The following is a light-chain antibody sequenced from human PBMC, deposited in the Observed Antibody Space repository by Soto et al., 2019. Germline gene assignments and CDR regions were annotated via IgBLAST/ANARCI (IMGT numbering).Light chain of an antibody. CDR1: QSVSSSY. CDR2: GAS. V-gene: IGKV3-20*01. J-gene: IGKJ5*01. Sequence: EIVLTQSPGTLSLSPGERVTLSCRASQSVSSSYLAWYQQKPGQAPRLLIYGASSRPTGIPDRFSGSGSGTDFTLTISRLEPEDFAVYYCQQYSSSLSITFGQGTRLENK. CDR3: QQYSSSLSIT.